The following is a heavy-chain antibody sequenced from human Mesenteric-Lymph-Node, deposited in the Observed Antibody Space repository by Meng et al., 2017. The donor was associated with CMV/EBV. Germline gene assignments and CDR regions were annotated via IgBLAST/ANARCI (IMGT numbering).Heavy chain of an antibody. CDR3: ARDRRHYVESSGYGSLDY. J-gene: IGHJ4*02. V-gene: IGHV3-9*01. Sequence: SLKISCAASGFTFDDYAMHWVRQAPGKGLEWVSGISWNSGSIGYADSVKGRFTISRDNAKNSLYLQMNSLRAEDTAVYYCARDRRHYVESSGYGSLDYWGQGTLVTVSS. CDR2: ISWNSGSI. CDR1: GFTFDDYA. D-gene: IGHD3-22*01.